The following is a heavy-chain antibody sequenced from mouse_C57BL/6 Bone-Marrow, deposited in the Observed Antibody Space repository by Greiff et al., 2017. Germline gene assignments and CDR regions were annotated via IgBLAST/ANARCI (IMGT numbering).Heavy chain of an antibody. CDR3: ARRLGQGY. J-gene: IGHJ2*01. CDR1: GYTFTSYW. D-gene: IGHD4-1*01. Sequence: VQLQQPGAELVRPGTSVKLSCKASGYTFTSYWMHWVKQRPGQGLEWIGVIDPSASYTNYNQKFKGKATLTVDTSSSTAYMQLSSLTSEDSACYCCARRLGQGYWGQGTTLTVSS. V-gene: IGHV1-59*01. CDR2: IDPSASYT.